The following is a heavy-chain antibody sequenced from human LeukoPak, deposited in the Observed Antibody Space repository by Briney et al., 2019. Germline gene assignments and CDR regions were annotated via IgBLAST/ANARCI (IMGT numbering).Heavy chain of an antibody. J-gene: IGHJ4*02. D-gene: IGHD3-22*01. CDR1: GGTFSSYA. Sequence: VASVKVSCKASGGTFSSYAISWVRQAPGQGLEWMGRIIPILGIANYAQKFQGRVTITADKSTSTAYMELSSLRSEDTAVYYCARVSRSDSSDYFDWGQGTLVTISS. CDR2: IIPILGIA. CDR3: ARVSRSDSSDYFD. V-gene: IGHV1-69*04.